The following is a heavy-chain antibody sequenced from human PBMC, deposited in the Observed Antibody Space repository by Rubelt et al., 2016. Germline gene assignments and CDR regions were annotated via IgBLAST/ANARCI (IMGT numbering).Heavy chain of an antibody. V-gene: IGHV3-23*01. CDR3: AKNLGDFWSHFDH. J-gene: IGHJ4*02. Sequence: EVQLLESGGGLVQPGGSLRLSCEVSGFTFSSYAMTWIRQAPGKGLEWVSVISASGGSTHYADSVRGRFTISRDNSRNTLYLRIVGLRAEDTAVYYCAKNLGDFWSHFDHWGQGALVTVSS. CDR2: ISASGGST. D-gene: IGHD3-3*01. CDR1: GFTFSSYA.